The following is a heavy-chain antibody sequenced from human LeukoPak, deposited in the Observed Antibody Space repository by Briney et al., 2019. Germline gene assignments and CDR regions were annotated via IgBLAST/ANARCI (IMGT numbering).Heavy chain of an antibody. CDR3: ARLSLRDYLDY. CDR1: GASISSYY. J-gene: IGHJ4*02. Sequence: SETLSLTCSVSGASISSYYWSWIRQPPGKGLEWIGYISNSGSTNYNPSLKSRVTISVDTSKNQFSLKLSPVTAADTAVYFCARLSLRDYLDYWGQGALVTVSS. CDR2: ISNSGST. V-gene: IGHV4-59*01. D-gene: IGHD2-15*01.